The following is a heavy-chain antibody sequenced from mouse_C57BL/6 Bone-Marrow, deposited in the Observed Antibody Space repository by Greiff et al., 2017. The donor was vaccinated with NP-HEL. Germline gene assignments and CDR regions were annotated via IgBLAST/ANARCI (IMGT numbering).Heavy chain of an antibody. Sequence: EVQLVESGGGLVQPGESLKLSCESNEYAFPSHDMSWVRKTPEKRLELVAAINSDGGSTYYPDTMEGRFIISRDNTKKTLYLQMSSLTSEDTALDYCSRHDDYGFAYWGQGTLVTVSA. CDR3: SRHDDYGFAY. CDR1: EYAFPSHD. J-gene: IGHJ3*01. V-gene: IGHV5-2*01. CDR2: INSDGGST. D-gene: IGHD2-4*01.